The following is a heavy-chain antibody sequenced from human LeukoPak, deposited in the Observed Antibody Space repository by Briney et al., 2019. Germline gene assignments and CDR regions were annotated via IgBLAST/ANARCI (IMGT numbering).Heavy chain of an antibody. CDR1: GFTFSSYG. D-gene: IGHD2-2*01. Sequence: GGSLRLSCAASGFTFSSYGMSWVRQAPGKGLEWVSAIGGSGGNTYYADSVKGRFTISRDNSKNTLCLQMNSLRAEDTAVYYCAKDQTGYCSTTTCFLSWFDPWGQGTLVTVSS. J-gene: IGHJ5*02. V-gene: IGHV3-23*01. CDR2: IGGSGGNT. CDR3: AKDQTGYCSTTTCFLSWFDP.